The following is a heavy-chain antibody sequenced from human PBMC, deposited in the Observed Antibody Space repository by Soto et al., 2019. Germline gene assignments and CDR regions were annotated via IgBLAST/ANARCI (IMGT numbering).Heavy chain of an antibody. CDR3: ARVGAPWGRYFDL. CDR1: GGSISSTKW. D-gene: IGHD3-16*01. J-gene: IGHJ2*01. Sequence: QVQLQESGPGLVKPSGTLSLTCAVSGGSISSTKWWSWVRQPPGKGLEWIGEIYHSGNTDYNPSLKGRVNISVDKSKNPFSLKLSSVTAADTALYYCARVGAPWGRYFDLWGRGTLVTVSS. CDR2: IYHSGNT. V-gene: IGHV4-4*02.